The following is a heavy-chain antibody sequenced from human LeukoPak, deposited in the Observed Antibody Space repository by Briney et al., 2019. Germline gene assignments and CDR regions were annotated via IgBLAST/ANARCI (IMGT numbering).Heavy chain of an antibody. J-gene: IGHJ4*02. D-gene: IGHD1-1*01. CDR2: IYYSGDT. V-gene: IGHV4-59*02. CDR3: ARKEGTH. Sequence: PSETLSPTCTVSGDSVSNVFWSWVRQPPGKGLEWIGYIYYSGDTNYSPSLKGRVTMSIDTSKSQFSLRLSSVTAADTAVYYCARKEGTHWGQGTLVTVSS. CDR1: GDSVSNVF.